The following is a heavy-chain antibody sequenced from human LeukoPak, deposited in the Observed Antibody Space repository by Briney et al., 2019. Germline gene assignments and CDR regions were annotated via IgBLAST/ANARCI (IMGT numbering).Heavy chain of an antibody. CDR1: GGSISSTSYF. CDR2: IYYSGST. Sequence: SETLSLTCTVSGGSISSTSYFWGWIRQPPGKGLEWIGSIYYSGSTYYNPSLKSRVTMSVDMSTRQISLKLSSVTAADTAVYYCARAVGGDGSGSLWGPGTLVTVSS. J-gene: IGHJ4*02. CDR3: ARAVGGDGSGSL. D-gene: IGHD3-10*01. V-gene: IGHV4-39*07.